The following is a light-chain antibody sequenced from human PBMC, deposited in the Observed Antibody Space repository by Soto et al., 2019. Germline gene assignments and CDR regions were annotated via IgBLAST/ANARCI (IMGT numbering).Light chain of an antibody. CDR1: QSIHSW. CDR3: QHYETFSWT. CDR2: AAS. Sequence: DIQMTQSPSTLSASVGDRVTITCRASQSIHSWLAWYQQKPGEAPKLLIFAASGLESGVPSTFSGSGSGTEFTLTISSVQPEDFATYFCQHYETFSWTFGQGTKVDIK. V-gene: IGKV1-5*01. J-gene: IGKJ1*01.